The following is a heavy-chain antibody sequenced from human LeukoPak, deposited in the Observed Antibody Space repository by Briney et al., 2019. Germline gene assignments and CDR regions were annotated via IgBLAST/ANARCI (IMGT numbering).Heavy chain of an antibody. D-gene: IGHD6-13*01. CDR1: GYSISSGYY. V-gene: IGHV4-38-2*02. Sequence: PSETLSLTCSVSGYSISSGYYWGWIRQPPGKGLEWIGSVYHSASTHYNPSLKSRVTISVEASKNQFSLKLSSVTAADTAVYYCARDRSRAADFDYWGQGTLVTVSS. CDR3: ARDRSRAADFDY. CDR2: VYHSAST. J-gene: IGHJ4*02.